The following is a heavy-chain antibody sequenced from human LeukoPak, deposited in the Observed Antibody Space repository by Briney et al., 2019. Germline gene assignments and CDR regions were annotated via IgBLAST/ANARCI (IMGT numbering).Heavy chain of an antibody. CDR3: AKNGDRGAYCSGGTCYPYYYYYMDV. CDR1: GGSISSSSYY. CDR2: IYYSGST. V-gene: IGHV4-39*07. J-gene: IGHJ6*03. Sequence: SETLSLTCTVSGGSISSSSYYWGWLRQPPGKGLEWIGSIYYSGSTYYNPSLKSRVTISVDTSKNQFSLKLSSVTAADTAVYYCAKNGDRGAYCSGGTCYPYYYYYMDVWGKGTTVTISS. D-gene: IGHD2-15*01.